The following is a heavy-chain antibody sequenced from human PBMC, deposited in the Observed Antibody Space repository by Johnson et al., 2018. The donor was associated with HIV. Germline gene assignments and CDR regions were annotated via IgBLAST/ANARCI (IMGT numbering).Heavy chain of an antibody. Sequence: VQLVESGGGLVQPGGSLRLSCAASGFTFRSYWLTWFRQTPGKGLEWVPNINDGGSEKYYADSVKGRFTISRDNSKTSLYLQMNSLRAEDTAVYSCASQIIALDAFDIWGQGTMVTVSS. D-gene: IGHD2/OR15-2a*01. J-gene: IGHJ3*02. V-gene: IGHV3-7*01. CDR3: ASQIIALDAFDI. CDR2: INDGGSEK. CDR1: GFTFRSYW.